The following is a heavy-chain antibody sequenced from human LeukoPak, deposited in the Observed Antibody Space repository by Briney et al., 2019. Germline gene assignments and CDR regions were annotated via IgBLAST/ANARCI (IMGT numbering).Heavy chain of an antibody. V-gene: IGHV4-61*02. CDR3: ASGGRLGTDY. D-gene: IGHD7-27*01. J-gene: IGHJ4*02. CDR2: IYTSGST. CDR1: GGSISSGSYY. Sequence: SETLSLTCTVSGGSISSGSYYWSWIRQPAGKGLEWIGRIYTSGSTNYNPSFKSRVTISVDTSKNQFSLKLSSVTAADTAVYYCASGGRLGTDYWGQGTLVTVSS.